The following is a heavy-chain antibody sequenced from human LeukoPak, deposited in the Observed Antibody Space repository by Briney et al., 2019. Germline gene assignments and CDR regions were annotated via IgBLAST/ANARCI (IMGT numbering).Heavy chain of an antibody. Sequence: GGSLRLSCAASGITFSSYAMSWVRQAPGKGLEWVSAISGSGGSTYYADSVKGRFTISRDNSKNTVYLQMSSLRAEDTAVYYCAKDRVTLKVIAPPDGFDVWGQGTVVTVSS. CDR2: ISGSGGST. V-gene: IGHV3-23*01. CDR1: GITFSSYA. CDR3: AKDRVTLKVIAPPDGFDV. J-gene: IGHJ3*01. D-gene: IGHD2-21*02.